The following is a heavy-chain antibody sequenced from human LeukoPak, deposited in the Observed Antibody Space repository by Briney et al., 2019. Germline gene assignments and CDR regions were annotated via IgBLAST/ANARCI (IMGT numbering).Heavy chain of an antibody. CDR2: ISGSGDST. V-gene: IGHV3-23*01. Sequence: GGSLRLSCAASGFTFSSYGMAWVRQTPGKGLEWVSAISGSGDSTYYADSVKGRFTISRDNSKNTLYLQMNSLRAEDTAVYYCAREGRTEFDYWGQGTLVTVSS. CDR1: GFTFSSYG. J-gene: IGHJ4*02. CDR3: AREGRTEFDY.